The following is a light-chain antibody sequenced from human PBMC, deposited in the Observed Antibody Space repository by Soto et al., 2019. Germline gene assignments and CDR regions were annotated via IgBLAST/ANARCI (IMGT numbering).Light chain of an antibody. V-gene: IGLV2-8*01. Sequence: QSVLTQPPSASGSPGQSVTISCTGTSSDVGGYNYVSWYQQEPGKAPKLLIYEVTKRPSGVPDCFSGSKSGNTASLTVSGLQAEDEADYYCSSYAGSNSYVFGTGTKVTVL. J-gene: IGLJ1*01. CDR3: SSYAGSNSYV. CDR1: SSDVGGYNY. CDR2: EVT.